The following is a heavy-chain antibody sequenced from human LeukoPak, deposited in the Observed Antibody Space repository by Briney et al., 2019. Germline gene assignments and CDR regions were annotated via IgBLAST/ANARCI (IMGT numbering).Heavy chain of an antibody. D-gene: IGHD2-21*02. J-gene: IGHJ4*02. Sequence: PGGSLRLSCAASGFTFSDYYMSWTRQAPGKGLEWVSYISSGSTIYYSDSVKGRFTISRDNAKNSLYLQMNSLRAEDTAVYYCARVTHSGGDWRHDYWGQGTLVTVSS. CDR3: ARVTHSGGDWRHDY. CDR1: GFTFSDYY. CDR2: ISSGSTI. V-gene: IGHV3-11*04.